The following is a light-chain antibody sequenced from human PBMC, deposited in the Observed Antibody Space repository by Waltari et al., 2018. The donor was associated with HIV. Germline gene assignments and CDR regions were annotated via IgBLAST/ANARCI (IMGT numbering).Light chain of an antibody. CDR2: WAS. CDR1: QSLLYSSNNKNY. J-gene: IGKJ2*01. V-gene: IGKV4-1*01. CDR3: QQYYGDSFT. Sequence: IVMTQSPDALAVALGERAPITCTSSQSLLYSSNNKNYLAWYQQRPGEPPKLLIYWASTREAGVPDRFTGSGSGTDFTLTISSLKSDDVAVYYCQQYYGDSFTFGQGTKLEIK.